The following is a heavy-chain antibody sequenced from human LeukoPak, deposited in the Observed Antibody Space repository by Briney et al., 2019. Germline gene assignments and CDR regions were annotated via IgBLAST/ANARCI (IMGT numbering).Heavy chain of an antibody. CDR2: IRSNANSYAT. D-gene: IGHD2-15*01. J-gene: IGHJ4*02. V-gene: IGHV3-73*01. CDR3: TRPLGYCSGGSCASYDY. CDR1: GFTFSGSA. Sequence: PGGSLRLSCAASGFTFSGSAMHWVRQASGKGLEWVGRIRSNANSYATAYAASVKGRFTISRDDSKNTAYLQMNSLKTEDTAVYYCTRPLGYCSGGSCASYDYWGQGTLVTVSS.